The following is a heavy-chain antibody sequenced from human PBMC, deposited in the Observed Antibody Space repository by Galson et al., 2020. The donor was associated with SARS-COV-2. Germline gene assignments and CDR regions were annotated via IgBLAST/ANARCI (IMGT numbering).Heavy chain of an antibody. CDR2: IWYDGSNK. CDR1: GFTFSYYG. Sequence: GGSLRLSCAASGFTFSYYGMHWVRQAPGKGLEWVGLIWYDGSNKYYADSVKGRFTISRDNSKNTVYLQMNSLRVEDSAVYYCVRDVKSDILTTYFPPNVWGQGTTVTVSS. CDR3: VRDVKSDILTTYFPPNV. D-gene: IGHD3-9*01. J-gene: IGHJ6*02. V-gene: IGHV3-33*01.